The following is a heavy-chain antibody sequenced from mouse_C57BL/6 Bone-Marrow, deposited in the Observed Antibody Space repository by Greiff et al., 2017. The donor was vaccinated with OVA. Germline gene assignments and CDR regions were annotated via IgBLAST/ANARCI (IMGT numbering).Heavy chain of an antibody. V-gene: IGHV14-3*01. CDR1: GFNIKNTY. D-gene: IGHD1-1*01. CDR2: IDPANDNT. J-gene: IGHJ4*01. CDR3: ARGNFGSSFYAMDY. Sequence: VQLQQSVAELVRPGASVKLSCTASGFNIKNTYMHWVKQRPEQGLAWIGRIDPANDNTKYAPQFQGKATMTADTSSNTAYLQLSSLSSEDTAVYCCARGNFGSSFYAMDYWGQGTSVTVSS.